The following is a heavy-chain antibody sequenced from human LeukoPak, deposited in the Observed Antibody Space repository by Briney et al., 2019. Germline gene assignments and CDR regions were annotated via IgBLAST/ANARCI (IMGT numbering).Heavy chain of an antibody. CDR1: GVSIISSIYY. CDR2: VYYTGST. J-gene: IGHJ5*02. D-gene: IGHD1-26*01. CDR3: ARRSQSGNYDWFDP. V-gene: IGHV4-39*01. Sequence: PSETLSLTCTVSGVSIISSIYYWGWIRQPPGKGLDWIGSVYYTGSTYYNPSLKSRVTISVDTSNNQFSLKLSSVTATDTAVYYCARRSQSGNYDWFDPWGQGTLVTVSS.